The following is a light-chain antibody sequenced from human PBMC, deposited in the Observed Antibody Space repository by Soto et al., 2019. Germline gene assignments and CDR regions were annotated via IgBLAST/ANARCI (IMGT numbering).Light chain of an antibody. V-gene: IGKV1-5*03. J-gene: IGKJ1*01. CDR1: QSVNSR. CDR3: QQYNSLWT. Sequence: QLTQSPSSLSASVGDRVTITCRASQSVNSRLAWFQQKPGKAPKLLIDRASNLESGVPSRFSGSGSGTEFTLTITSLQPDDFATYYCQQYNSLWTFGQGTKVEIK. CDR2: RAS.